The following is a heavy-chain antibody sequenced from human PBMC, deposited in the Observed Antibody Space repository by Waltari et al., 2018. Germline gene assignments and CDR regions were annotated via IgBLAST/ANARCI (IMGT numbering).Heavy chain of an antibody. CDR3: TREVVPAATIVVNWFDP. D-gene: IGHD2-2*01. Sequence: QVQLVQSGSELKKPGASVKVSCKASGYIFTESAINWVRQAPGQGLELMGWNNTNTGNPTYVQGFSGRFVFSLDTSVSTAYLQINSLKAEDTAVYYCTREVVPAATIVVNWFDPWGQGTLVTVSS. J-gene: IGHJ5*02. V-gene: IGHV7-4-1*02. CDR2: NNTNTGNP. CDR1: GYIFTESA.